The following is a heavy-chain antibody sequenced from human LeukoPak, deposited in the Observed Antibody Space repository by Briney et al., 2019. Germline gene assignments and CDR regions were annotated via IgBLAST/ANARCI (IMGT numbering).Heavy chain of an antibody. CDR1: GFTFSSYS. D-gene: IGHD2-15*01. CDR2: ISSSSSHI. Sequence: GGSLRLSCAASGFTFSSYSMTWVRQAPGNGLEWVSFISSSSSHIYYAHSVKGRFTISRDNAKNSLYLQMNSLRAEDTAVYYCASPGQGDCSGGSCYFDYWGQGTLVTVSS. V-gene: IGHV3-21*01. J-gene: IGHJ4*02. CDR3: ASPGQGDCSGGSCYFDY.